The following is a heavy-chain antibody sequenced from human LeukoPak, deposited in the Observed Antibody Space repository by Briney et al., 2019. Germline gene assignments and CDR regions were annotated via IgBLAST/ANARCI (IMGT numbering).Heavy chain of an antibody. D-gene: IGHD2-2*01. V-gene: IGHV1-46*01. Sequence: ASVKVSCKASGYTFTRYYMHWVRQAPGQGLEWIGIINPSGASTSYAQKFQGRVTMTRDTSTSTVYMELSSLRSEDTAVYYCARICSSTSCYEASNRFDPWGQGTLVTVSS. CDR1: GYTFTRYY. CDR3: ARICSSTSCYEASNRFDP. CDR2: INPSGAST. J-gene: IGHJ5*02.